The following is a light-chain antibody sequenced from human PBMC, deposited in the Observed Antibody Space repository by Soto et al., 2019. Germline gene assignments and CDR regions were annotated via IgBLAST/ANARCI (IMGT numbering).Light chain of an antibody. J-gene: IGKJ4*01. V-gene: IGKV3-15*01. CDR2: GAS. CDR3: QQYDYWLSLT. CDR1: ESVSNN. Sequence: EKVMTQSPATLSLSLGERATHSCRASESVSNNLAWNHQRPGQAPRLLIYGASTRATGIPDRFSGSGSGTEFTLTITSLQSEDFGFYFCQQYDYWLSLTFGGGTKVDIK.